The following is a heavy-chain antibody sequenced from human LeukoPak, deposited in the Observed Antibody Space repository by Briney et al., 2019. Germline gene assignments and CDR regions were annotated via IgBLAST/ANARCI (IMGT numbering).Heavy chain of an antibody. CDR1: GFTFSSQS. CDR3: ASRHSSTWTFDY. CDR2: ISSSSTI. Sequence: GGSLRLSCAASGFTFSSQSMSWVRQAPGKGLEWVPHISSSSTIYYADSVKGRFTISRDNAKNSLYLQMDSLRDEDTAMYYCASRHSSTWTFDYWGQGTLVTVSS. V-gene: IGHV3-48*02. D-gene: IGHD6-13*01. J-gene: IGHJ4*02.